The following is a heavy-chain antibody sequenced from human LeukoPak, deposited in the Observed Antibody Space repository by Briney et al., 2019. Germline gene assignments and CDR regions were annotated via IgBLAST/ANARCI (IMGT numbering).Heavy chain of an antibody. CDR3: ARHGLRSFTQPFDY. J-gene: IGHJ4*02. CDR1: GGSISSTNW. CDR2: VHLDGRT. D-gene: IGHD3-16*01. Sequence: SGTLSLICGVSGGSISSTNWWTWVRQPPGKGLEWIGEVHLDGRTNYSPSLQSRLAMSVDFSENHISLKLASVTAADTAVYYCARHGLRSFTQPFDYWGQGTLVTVSS. V-gene: IGHV4-4*02.